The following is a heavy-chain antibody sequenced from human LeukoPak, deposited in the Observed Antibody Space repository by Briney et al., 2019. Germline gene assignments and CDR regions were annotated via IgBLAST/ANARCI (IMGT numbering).Heavy chain of an antibody. CDR3: ARDREWLFDY. CDR2: INPNNGGT. Sequence: GASVKVSCKASAHTLTGYYMHWVRQAPGQGLEWMGWINPNNGGTNYAQKFQGRVTMTRDTSISTAYMELSRLTSDDTAVYYCARDREWLFDYWGQGTLVTVSS. CDR1: AHTLTGYY. J-gene: IGHJ4*02. V-gene: IGHV1-2*02. D-gene: IGHD3-3*01.